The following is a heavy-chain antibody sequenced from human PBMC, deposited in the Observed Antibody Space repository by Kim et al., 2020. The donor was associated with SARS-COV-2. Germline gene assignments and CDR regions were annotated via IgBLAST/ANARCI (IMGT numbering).Heavy chain of an antibody. J-gene: IGHJ6*02. Sequence: GGSLRLSCAASGFTFSSYSMNWVRQAPGKGLEWVSSISSSSSYIYYADSVKGRFTISRDNAKNSLYLQMNSLRAEDTAVYYCARDVGGIAAAGTYGMDVWGQGPTFTVSS. D-gene: IGHD6-13*01. CDR3: ARDVGGIAAAGTYGMDV. CDR2: ISSSSSYI. V-gene: IGHV3-21*01. CDR1: GFTFSSYS.